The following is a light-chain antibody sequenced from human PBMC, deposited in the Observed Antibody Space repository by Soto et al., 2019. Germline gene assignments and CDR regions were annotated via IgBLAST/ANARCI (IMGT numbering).Light chain of an antibody. Sequence: QSALTQPRSVSGSPGQSVTISCTGTSTDVGDYKYVSWYQQYPGKAPKLMIYDVSERPSGVPNRFSGSKSGNTASLTISGLQAEDEADYYCCSYAASYTLLFGGGTKVTVL. CDR3: CSYAASYTLL. CDR2: DVS. CDR1: STDVGDYKY. V-gene: IGLV2-11*01. J-gene: IGLJ2*01.